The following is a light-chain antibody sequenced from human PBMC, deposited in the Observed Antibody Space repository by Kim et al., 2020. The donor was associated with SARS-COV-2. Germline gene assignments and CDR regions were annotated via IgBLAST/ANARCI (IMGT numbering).Light chain of an antibody. J-gene: IGKJ3*01. CDR1: QSVSSSY. Sequence: ENVLTQSPGTLSLSPGERATLSCRASQSVSSSYLAWYQQKPGQTPRLLIYGVSSRAPGIPDRFSGSGSGTDFTLTLSRLEPEDFAVYYCQQYGSSPRFTFGPGTKVDIK. CDR2: GVS. V-gene: IGKV3-20*01. CDR3: QQYGSSPRFT.